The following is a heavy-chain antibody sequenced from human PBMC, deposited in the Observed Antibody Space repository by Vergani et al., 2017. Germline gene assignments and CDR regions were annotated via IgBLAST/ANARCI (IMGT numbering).Heavy chain of an antibody. D-gene: IGHD2-2*01. CDR1: GGSISSGGYS. CDR3: ARGGFVVVPAAMLVDAFDI. V-gene: IGHV4-30-2*01. J-gene: IGHJ3*02. Sequence: QLQLQESGSGLVKPSQTLSLTCAVSGGSISSGGYSWSWIRQPPGKGLEWIGYIYHSGSTYYNPSLKSRVTISVDRSKNQFSLKLSSVTAADTAVYHCARGGFVVVPAAMLVDAFDIWGQGTMVTVSS. CDR2: IYHSGST.